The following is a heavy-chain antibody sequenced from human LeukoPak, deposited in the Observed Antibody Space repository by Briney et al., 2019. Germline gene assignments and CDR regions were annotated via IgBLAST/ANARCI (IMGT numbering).Heavy chain of an antibody. Sequence: GGSLRLSCAVTGFTVSSNYMSWVRQAPGKGLEWVSVIYSGGSTYYADSVKGRFTISRDNSKNTLYLQMNSLRAEDTAVYYCARERGGYYDSGSSEPSAYYYYGMDVWGQGTTVTASS. J-gene: IGHJ6*02. CDR3: ARERGGYYDSGSSEPSAYYYYGMDV. CDR2: IYSGGST. CDR1: GFTVSSNY. D-gene: IGHD3-10*01. V-gene: IGHV3-66*01.